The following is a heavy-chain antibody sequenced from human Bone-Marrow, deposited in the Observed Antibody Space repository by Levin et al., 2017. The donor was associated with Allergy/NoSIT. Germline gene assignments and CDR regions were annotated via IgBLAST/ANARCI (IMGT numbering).Heavy chain of an antibody. CDR3: ARDVGMSSVLGYCVTSRCYSLDY. D-gene: IGHD2-15*01. Sequence: SCEASGFRFSDHGMHWVRQAPGKGLEWVAVIWYDGDNRHYADSVKGRFTVARDNSKKTLFLEMNNLRAEDSAVYYCARDVGMSSVLGYCVTSRCYSLDYWGQGTLVTISS. CDR1: GFRFSDHG. J-gene: IGHJ4*02. CDR2: IWYDGDNR. V-gene: IGHV3-33*01.